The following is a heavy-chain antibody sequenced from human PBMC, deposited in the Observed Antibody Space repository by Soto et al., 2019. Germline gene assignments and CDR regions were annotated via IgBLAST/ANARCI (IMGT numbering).Heavy chain of an antibody. J-gene: IGHJ6*03. Sequence: GASVKVSCKASGYTFTSYDINWVRQATGQGLEWMGWMIPNSGNTGYAQKFQGRVTMTSNTSISTAYMELSSLRSEDTAEYYCARGTIGTTFAYYYYMDVWGKGTTVTVSS. CDR1: GYTFTSYD. V-gene: IGHV1-8*01. CDR3: ARGTIGTTFAYYYYMDV. CDR2: MIPNSGNT. D-gene: IGHD1-1*01.